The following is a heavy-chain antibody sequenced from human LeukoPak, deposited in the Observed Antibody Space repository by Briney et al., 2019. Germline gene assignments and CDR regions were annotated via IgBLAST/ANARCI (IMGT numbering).Heavy chain of an antibody. CDR1: GGSISSGSYY. D-gene: IGHD3-22*01. J-gene: IGHJ5*02. V-gene: IGHV4-61*02. Sequence: SQTLSLTCTVSGGSISSGSYYWSWIRQPAGKGLEWIGRIYSSGSTNYNPSLKSRVTISVDTSKNQFSLKLSSVTAADMAVYYCARDGAGGDSSGYFMRSNWFDPWGQGTLVTVSS. CDR2: IYSSGST. CDR3: ARDGAGGDSSGYFMRSNWFDP.